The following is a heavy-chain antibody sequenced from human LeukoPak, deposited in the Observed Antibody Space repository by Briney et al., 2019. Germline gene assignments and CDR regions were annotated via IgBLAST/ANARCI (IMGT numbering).Heavy chain of an antibody. CDR2: INPNSGGT. D-gene: IGHD3-9*01. Sequence: ASVKVSCKASGYTFTGYYMHWVRQAPGQGLEWMGWINPNSGGTNYAQKFQGRVTMTRDTSISTAYMELSRLRSDDTAVYYCAREGVGRYYDILTGYVDYWGQGTLVTVSS. CDR3: AREGVGRYYDILTGYVDY. CDR1: GYTFTGYY. J-gene: IGHJ4*02. V-gene: IGHV1-2*02.